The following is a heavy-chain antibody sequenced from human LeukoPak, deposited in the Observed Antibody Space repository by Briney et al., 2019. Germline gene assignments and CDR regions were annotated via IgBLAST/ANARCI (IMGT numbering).Heavy chain of an antibody. Sequence: GASVKVSCKASGGTFSSYAISWVRQAPGQGLEWMGGIIPIFGTANYAQKFQGRVTITADKSTSTAYMELSSLRSEDTAVYYCARERATSLYYYYYMDVWGKGTTVTVSS. CDR3: ARERATSLYYYYYMDV. V-gene: IGHV1-69*06. CDR2: IIPIFGTA. CDR1: GGTFSSYA. J-gene: IGHJ6*03.